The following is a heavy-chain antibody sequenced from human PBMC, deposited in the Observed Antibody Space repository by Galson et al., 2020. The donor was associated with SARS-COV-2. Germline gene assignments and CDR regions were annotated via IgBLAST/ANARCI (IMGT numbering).Heavy chain of an antibody. J-gene: IGHJ6*03. D-gene: IGHD3-16*01. V-gene: IGHV3-21*01. CDR3: ARPFGYYYYYMDV. CDR2: ISSGSVSI. CDR1: GFSFSSYI. Sequence: GESLKISCAASGFSFSSYIMNWVRQAPGKGLEWVSSISSGSVSIHYADSVKGRFTISRDNAKNSLYLEMNSLRAEDTAMYYCARPFGYYYYYMDVWGKGTSVTVSS.